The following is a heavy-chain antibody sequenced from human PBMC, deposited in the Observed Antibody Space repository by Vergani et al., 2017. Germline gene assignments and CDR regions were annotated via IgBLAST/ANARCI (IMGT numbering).Heavy chain of an antibody. J-gene: IGHJ4*02. CDR3: AGMTGVGYDFWSGQGYLDY. CDR2: IIPILGIA. V-gene: IGHV1-69*02. Sequence: QVQLVQSGAEVKKPGSSVKVSCKASGGTFSSYTISWVRQAPGQGLEWMGRIIPILGIANYAQKFQGRVTITADKSTSTAYMELSSLRSEDTAVYYCAGMTGVGYDFWSGQGYLDYWGQGTLVTVSS. D-gene: IGHD3-3*01. CDR1: GGTFSSYT.